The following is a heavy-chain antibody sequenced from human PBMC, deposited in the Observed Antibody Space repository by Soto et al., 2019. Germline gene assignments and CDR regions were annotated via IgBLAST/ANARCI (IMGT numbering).Heavy chain of an antibody. CDR2: ISSSGSTI. D-gene: IGHD3-22*01. V-gene: IGHV3-11*01. Sequence: PGGPLRLSSTASGCTISGYYMSWIRKAQGKGLEWVSYISSSGSTIYYADSVKGRFTISRDNAKNSLYLQMNSLRAEDTAVYYCAKYYYDSSGYYYFDYWGQGNLVTVSS. CDR3: AKYYYDSSGYYYFDY. J-gene: IGHJ4*02. CDR1: GCTISGYY.